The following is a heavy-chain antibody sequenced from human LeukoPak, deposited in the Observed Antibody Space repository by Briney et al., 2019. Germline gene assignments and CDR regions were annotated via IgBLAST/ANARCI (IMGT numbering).Heavy chain of an antibody. CDR3: ARGGDCSSTSCYLALDHSLRNYYYYYMDV. V-gene: IGHV1-69*13. CDR2: IIPIFGTA. CDR1: GGTFSSYA. Sequence: GASVKVSCKASGGTFSSYAISWVRQAPGQGLEWMGGIIPIFGTANYAQKFQGRVTITADESTSTAYMELSSLRSEDTAVYYCARGGDCSSTSCYLALDHSLRNYYYYYMDVWGKGTTVTVSS. J-gene: IGHJ6*03. D-gene: IGHD2-2*01.